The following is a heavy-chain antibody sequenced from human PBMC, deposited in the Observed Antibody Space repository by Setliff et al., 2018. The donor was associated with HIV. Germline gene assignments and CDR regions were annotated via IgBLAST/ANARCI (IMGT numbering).Heavy chain of an antibody. CDR2: IIPMFSTT. D-gene: IGHD1-1*01. Sequence: SVKVSCKASGGTFTNYAITWVRQAPGQGLEWMGGIIPMFSTTTYAHKFQGRLTITADESTSTAYMELSSLRSEDTAVYYCATGLSSTDPSSNSWGQGTPVTVSS. CDR1: GGTFTNYA. J-gene: IGHJ4*02. V-gene: IGHV1-69*13. CDR3: ATGLSSTDPSSNS.